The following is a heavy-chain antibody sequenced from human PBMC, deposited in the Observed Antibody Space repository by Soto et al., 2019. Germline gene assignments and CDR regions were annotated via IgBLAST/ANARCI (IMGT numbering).Heavy chain of an antibody. CDR2: ISAYNGNT. Sequence: QVQLVQSGAEVKKPGASVKVSCKASGYTFTSYGISWVRQAPGQGLERMGWISAYNGNTNYAQKLQGRVTMTTDTATSTAYMELRSLRSDDTAVYNCARVDDIVVVVAARENWFDPWGQGTLVTVSS. V-gene: IGHV1-18*01. D-gene: IGHD2-15*01. CDR3: ARVDDIVVVVAARENWFDP. CDR1: GYTFTSYG. J-gene: IGHJ5*02.